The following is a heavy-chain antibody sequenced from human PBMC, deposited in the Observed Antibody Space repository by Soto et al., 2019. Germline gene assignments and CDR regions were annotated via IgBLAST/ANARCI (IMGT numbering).Heavy chain of an antibody. D-gene: IGHD6-13*01. CDR3: ARDGYSSSWYRVDYYYYGMDV. V-gene: IGHV4-4*07. CDR1: GGSISSYY. J-gene: IGHJ6*02. CDR2: IYTSGST. Sequence: SETLSLTCTVSGGSISSYYWRWIRQPAGKGPEWIGRIYTSGSTNYNPSLKSRVTMSVDTSKNQFSLKLSSVTAADTAVYYCARDGYSSSWYRVDYYYYGMDVWGQGSTVTVSS.